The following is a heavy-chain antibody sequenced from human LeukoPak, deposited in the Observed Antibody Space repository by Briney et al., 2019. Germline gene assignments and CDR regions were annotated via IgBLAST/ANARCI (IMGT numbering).Heavy chain of an antibody. CDR3: ARKPAPAD. J-gene: IGHJ4*01. Sequence: GGSLRLSCAASGFTFSSYAMSWVRQAPGKGLEWVSAISGSGGSTYYADSVKGRFTISRDNAKNTLYLQMNSLRVEDTAIYYCARKPAPADWGQGTLVTVSS. V-gene: IGHV3-23*01. D-gene: IGHD6-25*01. CDR2: ISGSGGST. CDR1: GFTFSSYA.